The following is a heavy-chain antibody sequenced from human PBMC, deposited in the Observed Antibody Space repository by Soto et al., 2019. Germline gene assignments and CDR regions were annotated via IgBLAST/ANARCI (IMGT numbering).Heavy chain of an antibody. CDR2: IWYDGSNK. D-gene: IGHD2-2*02. CDR3: ARETHTLPVAFDI. V-gene: IGHV3-33*01. CDR1: GFTFSSYG. J-gene: IGHJ3*02. Sequence: SLRLSCAASGFTFSSYGMHWVRQAPGKGLEWVAVIWYDGSNKYYADSVKGRFTISRDNSKNTLYLQMNSLRAEDTAVYYCARETHTLPVAFDIWGQGTMVSVAS.